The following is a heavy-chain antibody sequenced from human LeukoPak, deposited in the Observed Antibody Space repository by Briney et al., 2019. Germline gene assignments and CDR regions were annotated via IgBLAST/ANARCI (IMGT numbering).Heavy chain of an antibody. CDR1: GFTFSGYS. Sequence: PGGSLRLSCAASGFTFSGYSMNWVRQAPGKGLEGVSSFSSTGGYTYYADSLKGRFTISRDNDRNTLDLPLNGLRAEDTAVYYCARVKYDTSGSRXFDXWGQGXLVTV. V-gene: IGHV3-21*01. D-gene: IGHD3-22*01. J-gene: IGHJ4*02. CDR3: ARVKYDTSGSRXFDX. CDR2: FSSTGGYT.